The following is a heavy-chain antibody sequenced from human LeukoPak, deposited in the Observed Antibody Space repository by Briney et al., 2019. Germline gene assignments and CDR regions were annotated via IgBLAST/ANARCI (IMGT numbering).Heavy chain of an antibody. Sequence: SETLSLTCTVSGGSISTYYWSWIRQPPGKGLEWIGYIYTSGSTNYNPSLKSRVTISVDTSKNQFSLKLSSVTAADTAVYYCARRMVDHYYMDVWGKGTTVTVSS. CDR2: IYTSGST. V-gene: IGHV4-4*09. D-gene: IGHD2-8*01. CDR1: GGSISTYY. CDR3: ARRMVDHYYMDV. J-gene: IGHJ6*03.